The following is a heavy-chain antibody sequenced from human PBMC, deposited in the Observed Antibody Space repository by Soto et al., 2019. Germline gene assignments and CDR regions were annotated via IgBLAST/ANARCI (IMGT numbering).Heavy chain of an antibody. D-gene: IGHD2-21*02. CDR2: ISAYNGNT. V-gene: IGHV1-18*01. CDR1: GYTFTSYG. Sequence: ASVKVSCKASGYTFTSYGISWVRQAPGQGLECMGWISAYNGNTNYAQKLQGRVTMTTDTSTSTAYMELRSLRSDDTAVYYCARDSLAYCGGDCYLTHNWFDPWGQGTLVTVSS. J-gene: IGHJ5*02. CDR3: ARDSLAYCGGDCYLTHNWFDP.